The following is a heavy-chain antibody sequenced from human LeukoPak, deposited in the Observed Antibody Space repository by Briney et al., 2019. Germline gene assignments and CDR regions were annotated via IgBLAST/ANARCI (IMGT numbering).Heavy chain of an antibody. CDR2: IYHSGST. D-gene: IGHD3-3*01. CDR3: TRPGYDFWSGYYFDS. CDR1: GYSISRDYY. Sequence: SESLSRDCTVPGYSISRDYYWAWIRQPPGKGLEWIGSIYHSGSTYYNPSLKSRVTISVDTSKSQCSLKLSSVTTADTAVYYCTRPGYDFWSGYYFDSWGQGTLGTVSS. V-gene: IGHV4-38-2*02. J-gene: IGHJ4*02.